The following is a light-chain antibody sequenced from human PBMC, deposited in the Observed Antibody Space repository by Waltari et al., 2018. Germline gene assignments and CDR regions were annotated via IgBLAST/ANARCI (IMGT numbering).Light chain of an antibody. J-gene: IGKJ2*01. CDR3: HQYNTWPPAT. CDR1: RSVGVN. V-gene: IGKV3-15*01. CDR2: DAS. Sequence: VLTQSPATLYVSPGDTATLSCRASRSVGVNLAWYQQKPGQAPRLLIYDASKWATGIPAMFSAAGSGTEFTLTIISLQSEDSAIYYCHQYNTWPPATFGQGTKLDI.